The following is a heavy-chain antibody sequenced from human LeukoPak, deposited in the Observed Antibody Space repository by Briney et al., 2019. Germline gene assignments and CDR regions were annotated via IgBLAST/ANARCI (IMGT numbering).Heavy chain of an antibody. CDR2: IYSDGST. D-gene: IGHD5-24*01. CDR1: GFTVSSNY. CDR3: ARGMAGYFDC. Sequence: GGSLRLSCAASGFTVSSNYMSWVRQAPGKGLEWVSVIYSDGSTYYADSVKGGFTISRDNSKNTLYLQMNSLRAEDTAVHYCARGMAGYFDCWGQGTLVTVSS. J-gene: IGHJ4*02. V-gene: IGHV3-66*01.